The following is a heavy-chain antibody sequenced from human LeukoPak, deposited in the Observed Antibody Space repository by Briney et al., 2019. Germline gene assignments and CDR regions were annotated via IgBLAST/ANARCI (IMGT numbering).Heavy chain of an antibody. V-gene: IGHV1-2*06. CDR2: INPNSGGT. J-gene: IGHJ4*02. CDR1: GYTFTGYY. CDR3: ARDLSGSGSYYGY. Sequence: ASVKVSCKASGYTFTGYYMHWVRQAPGQGREWMGRINPNSGGTNYAQKFQGRVTMPRDTSTSTAYMERSRLRADDTAVYYCARDLSGSGSYYGYWGQGTLVTASS. D-gene: IGHD3-10*01.